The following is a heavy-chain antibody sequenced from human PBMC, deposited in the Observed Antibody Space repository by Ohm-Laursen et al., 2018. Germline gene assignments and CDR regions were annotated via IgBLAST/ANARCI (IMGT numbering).Heavy chain of an antibody. CDR1: GFTFSSHW. J-gene: IGHJ4*02. CDR3: AKGSGTFSMGSADY. V-gene: IGHV3-7*01. D-gene: IGHD3-10*01. CDR2: IKQDGSAK. Sequence: SLRLSCTAPGFTFSSHWMSWVRQAPGKGLEWVVNIKQDGSAKQYGDSVRGRFTVSRDDAKSSLYLQMDSLRADDTALYYCAKGSGTFSMGSADYWGQGTLVTVSS.